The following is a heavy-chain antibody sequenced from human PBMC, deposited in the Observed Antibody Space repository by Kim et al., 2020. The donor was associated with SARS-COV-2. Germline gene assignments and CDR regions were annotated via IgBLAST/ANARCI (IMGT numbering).Heavy chain of an antibody. D-gene: IGHD3-3*01. J-gene: IGHJ4*01. Sequence: SETLSLTCTVSGGSISSSSYYWGWIRQPPGKGLEWIGSIYYSGSTYYNPSLKSRVTISVDTSKNQFSLKLSSVTAADTAVYYCASGVFGYYLPTIDYWG. CDR3: ASGVFGYYLPTIDY. CDR1: GGSISSSSYY. V-gene: IGHV4-39*01. CDR2: IYYSGST.